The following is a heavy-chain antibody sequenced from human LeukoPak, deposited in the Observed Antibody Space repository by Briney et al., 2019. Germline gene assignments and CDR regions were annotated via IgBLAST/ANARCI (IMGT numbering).Heavy chain of an antibody. CDR2: IYYTGST. V-gene: IGHV4-59*01. CDR3: ARAPEYSSGRFAY. D-gene: IGHD6-19*01. CDR1: GGSISGYY. Sequence: SETLSLTCTVSGGSISGYYWTWIRQPPGKGLEWIGYIYYTGSTSYNPSLKSRVTISLDMSKNQFSLKLNSVTAADTAVYLCARAPEYSSGRFAYWGQGTLVTVSS. J-gene: IGHJ4*02.